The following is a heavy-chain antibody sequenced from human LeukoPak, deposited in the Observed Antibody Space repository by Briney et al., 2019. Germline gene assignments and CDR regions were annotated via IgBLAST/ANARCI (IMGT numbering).Heavy chain of an antibody. V-gene: IGHV4-34*01. Sequence: PSETLSLTCAVYGGSFSGYCWSWIRQPPGKGLEWIGEINHSGSTNYNPSLKSRVTISVDTSKNQFSLKLSSVTAADTAVYYCAKRGSGFYYYYYYMDVWGKGTTVTVSS. CDR3: AKRGSGFYYYYYYMDV. CDR1: GGSFSGYC. D-gene: IGHD3-10*01. CDR2: INHSGST. J-gene: IGHJ6*03.